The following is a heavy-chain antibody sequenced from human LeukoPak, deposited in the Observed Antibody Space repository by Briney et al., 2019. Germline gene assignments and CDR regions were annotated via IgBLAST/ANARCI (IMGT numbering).Heavy chain of an antibody. J-gene: IGHJ6*03. CDR1: GGSFSGYS. Sequence: SETLSLTCAVYGGSFSGYSWNWIRQPPGKGLEWIGYIYYSGSTNYNPSLKSRVTISVDTSKNQFSLKLSSVTAADTAVYYCARGSPYYDFWSGYHRHYYMDVWGKGTTVTVSS. V-gene: IGHV4-59*01. CDR2: IYYSGST. CDR3: ARGSPYYDFWSGYHRHYYMDV. D-gene: IGHD3-3*01.